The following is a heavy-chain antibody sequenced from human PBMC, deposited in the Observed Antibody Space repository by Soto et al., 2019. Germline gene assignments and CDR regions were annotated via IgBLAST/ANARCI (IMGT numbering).Heavy chain of an antibody. CDR2: IYYSGST. V-gene: IGHV4-59*08. D-gene: IGHD3-9*01. CDR3: ARLGRNYDVLTGYYLTYSFDS. J-gene: IGHJ4*02. Sequence: ETLSLTCTVSGGSISTYYWSWIRQPPGKGLEWIGYIYYSGSTNYNPSLKSRVTISVDTSKNQFSLKVNSVTAADTAVYYCARLGRNYDVLTGYYLTYSFDSWGQGTVGTVSS. CDR1: GGSISTYY.